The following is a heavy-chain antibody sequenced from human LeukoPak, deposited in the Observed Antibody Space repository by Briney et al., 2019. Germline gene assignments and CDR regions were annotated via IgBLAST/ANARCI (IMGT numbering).Heavy chain of an antibody. D-gene: IGHD2-21*02. J-gene: IGHJ3*02. V-gene: IGHV1-2*02. CDR1: GYTFTGYY. CDR2: ISPNSGGT. Sequence: ASVKVSCKASGYTFTGYYMHWVRQAPGQGLEWMGWISPNSGGTNYAQKFQGRVTMTRDTSISTAYMELSRLRSDDTAVYYCARVEVTNDAFDIWGQGTMVTVSS. CDR3: ARVEVTNDAFDI.